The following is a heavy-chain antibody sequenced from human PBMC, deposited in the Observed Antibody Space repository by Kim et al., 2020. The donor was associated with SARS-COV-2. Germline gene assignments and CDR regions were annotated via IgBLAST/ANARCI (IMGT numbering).Heavy chain of an antibody. D-gene: IGHD2-21*02. CDR3: ARDLDRAYYGGDCYMGQ. J-gene: IGHJ4*02. V-gene: IGHV1-2*02. Sequence: ASVKVSCKASGYTFTGYFIHWVRQAPGQGFEWMGCINPNTGGTNYAQKFQGRVTMTRDTSLSTAYMELSRLRFDDTAMYYCARDLDRAYYGGDCYMGQWGQGALVTVSS. CDR2: INPNTGGT. CDR1: GYTFTGYF.